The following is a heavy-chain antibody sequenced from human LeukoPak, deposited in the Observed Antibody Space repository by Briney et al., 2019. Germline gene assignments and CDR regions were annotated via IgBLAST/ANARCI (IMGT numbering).Heavy chain of an antibody. CDR2: IYYSGSP. CDR1: GGSISSSY. D-gene: IGHD6-6*01. V-gene: IGHV4-59*12. CDR3: AREEASSSSFDY. J-gene: IGHJ4*02. Sequence: SETLSLTCTVSGGSISSSYWSWIRQPPGKGLEWIGYIYYSGSPNYNPSLKSRVTISVDTSKNQFSLKLSSVTAADTAVYYCAREEASSSSFDYWGQGTLVTVSS.